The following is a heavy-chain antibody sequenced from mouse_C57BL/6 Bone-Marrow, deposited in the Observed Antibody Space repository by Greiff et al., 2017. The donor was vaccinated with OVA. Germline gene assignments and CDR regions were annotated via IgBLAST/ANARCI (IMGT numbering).Heavy chain of an antibody. J-gene: IGHJ1*03. V-gene: IGHV1-69*01. CDR3: ARVSITAVVATDWYFDV. CDR2: IDPSDSDT. Sequence: QVQLQQPGAELVMPGASVKLSCKASGYTFTSYWMHWVKQRPGQGLEWIGEIDPSDSDTNYNQKLKGKATLTVDKSSSTAYMQLSSLTSEDSAVYYCARVSITAVVATDWYFDVWGTGTTVTVSS. D-gene: IGHD1-1*01. CDR1: GYTFTSYW.